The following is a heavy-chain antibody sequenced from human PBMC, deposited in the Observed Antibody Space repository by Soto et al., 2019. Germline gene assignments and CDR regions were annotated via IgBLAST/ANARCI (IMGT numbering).Heavy chain of an antibody. V-gene: IGHV3-30*03. Sequence: SLRLSCAASGFPFNNYGIHWVRQAPGKGLEWVALISFDGRSEYYGDSVKGRFTVSRDNFKNMLYLQMNNLGTEDTALYYCARDMRGYNYGPLDYWGQGVLVTVSS. D-gene: IGHD5-12*01. J-gene: IGHJ4*02. CDR1: GFPFNNYG. CDR2: ISFDGRSE. CDR3: ARDMRGYNYGPLDY.